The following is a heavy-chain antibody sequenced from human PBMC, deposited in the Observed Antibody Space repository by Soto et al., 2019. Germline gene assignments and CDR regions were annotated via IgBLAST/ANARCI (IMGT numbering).Heavy chain of an antibody. J-gene: IGHJ4*02. CDR1: GDSISGSPYF. V-gene: IGHV4-39*01. CDR2: IFYDGYT. Sequence: PSETLSLTCTVSGDSISGSPYFWGWIRQPPGKRLEWIGSIFYDGYTLYTPSLRSRVTISVDTSKNQFSLKLASVAAADTATYFCARLQAAVPHYWGQGILVTVSS. CDR3: ARLQAAVPHY. D-gene: IGHD6-13*01.